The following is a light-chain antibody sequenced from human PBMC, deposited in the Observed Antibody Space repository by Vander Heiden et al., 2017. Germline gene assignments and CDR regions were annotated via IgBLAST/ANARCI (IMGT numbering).Light chain of an antibody. CDR3: HQSDSTLST. J-gene: IGKJ3*01. CDR1: QSISSY. CDR2: AAS. Sequence: IQMPPSPSSLSASVGDRVTITCRASQSISSYLNWYQQKPGKAPKLLIYAASSLQSGVPSRFSGSGSGTDFTLTISRLQPEDFATYYCHQSDSTLSTFGHGTKVDIK. V-gene: IGKV1-39*01.